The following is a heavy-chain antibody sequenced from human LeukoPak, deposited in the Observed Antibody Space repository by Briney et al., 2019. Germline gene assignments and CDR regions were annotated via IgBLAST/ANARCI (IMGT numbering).Heavy chain of an antibody. CDR2: ISGSGGST. D-gene: IGHD6-13*01. Sequence: GGSLRLFCASSGFTFSSYATRWVRQAPGKGLEWVSAISGSGGSTFYADSVKGRFTISRDNSKNTLYLQMNSLRAEDTAVYYGAKGSYSSSWYWGQGTLVTVSS. CDR1: GFTFSSYA. CDR3: AKGSYSSSWY. J-gene: IGHJ4*02. V-gene: IGHV3-23*01.